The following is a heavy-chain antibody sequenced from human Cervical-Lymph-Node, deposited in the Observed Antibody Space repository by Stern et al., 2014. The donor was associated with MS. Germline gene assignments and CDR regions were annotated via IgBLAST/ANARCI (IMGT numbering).Heavy chain of an antibody. CDR3: AHRTAGPFDY. Sequence: QVTLKESGPALVKPTQTLTLTCTFSGFSLSTSGLGVGWIRQPPGEPLEWLAYIYWDDQKRYSPSLKSRLTITKDTSKNQVVLTLTNVDPVDTATYYCAHRTAGPFDYWGQGTLVTVSS. V-gene: IGHV2-5*02. CDR2: IYWDDQK. CDR1: GFSLSTSGLG. J-gene: IGHJ4*02.